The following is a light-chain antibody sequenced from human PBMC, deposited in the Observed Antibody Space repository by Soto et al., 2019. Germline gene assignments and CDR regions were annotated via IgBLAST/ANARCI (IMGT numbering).Light chain of an antibody. CDR1: SSDVGGHSY. J-gene: IGLJ2*01. CDR3: CSYAGSYVV. V-gene: IGLV2-11*01. Sequence: QSALTQPRSVSGSPGQSVAISCTGTSSDVGGHSYVSWYQHHPGKAPKLIIYDFTKRPSGVPDRLSGSKSGNTASLTISGLQAEDEGEYYCCSYAGSYVVFGGGTKLTVL. CDR2: DFT.